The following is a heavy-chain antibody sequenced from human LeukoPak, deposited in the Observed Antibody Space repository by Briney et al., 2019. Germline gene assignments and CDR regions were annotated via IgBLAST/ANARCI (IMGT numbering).Heavy chain of an antibody. Sequence: GGSLRLFCAASGFTLSRYGMHWVRQAPGKGLEWVAVIWSDGSNKYYADSVKGRFTISRDNSKNTLYLQMNSLRAEDTAVYYCVRDLTAVTTGCLRYWGQGTLVTVSS. V-gene: IGHV3-33*01. D-gene: IGHD4-17*01. CDR3: VRDLTAVTTGCLRY. CDR1: GFTLSRYG. CDR2: IWSDGSNK. J-gene: IGHJ4*02.